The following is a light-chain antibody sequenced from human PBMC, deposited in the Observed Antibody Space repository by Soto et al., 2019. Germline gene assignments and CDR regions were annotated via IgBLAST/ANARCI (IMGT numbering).Light chain of an antibody. CDR3: QQYNNWPPFT. V-gene: IGKV3-15*01. J-gene: IGKJ1*01. CDR2: DAS. Sequence: EIVVTQSPATLSLSPGERATLSCGASQTVSSSYLAWYRQKPGLAPTLLIYDASTRATGIPARFSGSGSGTEFTLTISSLQSEDFAVYYCQQYNNWPPFTFGQGTKVDIK. CDR1: QTVSSSY.